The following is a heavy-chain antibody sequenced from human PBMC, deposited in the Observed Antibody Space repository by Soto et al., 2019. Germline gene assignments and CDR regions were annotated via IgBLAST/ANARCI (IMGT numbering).Heavy chain of an antibody. CDR2: IWYDGSNK. CDR3: ARDSLRGYGEDNI. V-gene: IGHV3-33*01. CDR1: GFTFSSYG. Sequence: QVQLVESGGGVVQPGRSLRLSCAASGFTFSSYGMHWVRQAPGKGLEWVAVIWYDGSNKYYADSVKGRFTISRDNSKNTRYLQMNSLRAEDTAVYYCARDSLRGYGEDNIWGQGTMVTVS. D-gene: IGHD5-18*01. J-gene: IGHJ3*02.